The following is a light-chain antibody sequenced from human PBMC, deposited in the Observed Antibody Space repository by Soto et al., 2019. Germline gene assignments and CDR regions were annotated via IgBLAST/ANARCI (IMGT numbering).Light chain of an antibody. Sequence: DIQMTQSPSSLSASVGDRVTISCRASQTISTYLHWYQHKPGRAPRLLISDVSTLQSGVPGRFRGSGSATFFTLTIHNLQPDDFATYFCQQTHSIPPTFGPGTKVDIK. V-gene: IGKV1-39*01. CDR1: QTISTY. J-gene: IGKJ2*01. CDR2: DVS. CDR3: QQTHSIPPT.